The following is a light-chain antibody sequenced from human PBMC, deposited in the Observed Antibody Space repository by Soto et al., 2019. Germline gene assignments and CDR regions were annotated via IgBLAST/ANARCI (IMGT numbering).Light chain of an antibody. V-gene: IGKV3-11*01. Sequence: ESLLTQYPVTLSLSPGERATLSCRASQSVRNQLAWYQQKPGQAPRLLIYDASRRVTGIPPRLSGSGSGTEFTLTLSSIEPEDFAVYYCQQRAGSSTFGHGTRLEIK. CDR2: DAS. CDR3: QQRAGSST. CDR1: QSVRNQ. J-gene: IGKJ5*01.